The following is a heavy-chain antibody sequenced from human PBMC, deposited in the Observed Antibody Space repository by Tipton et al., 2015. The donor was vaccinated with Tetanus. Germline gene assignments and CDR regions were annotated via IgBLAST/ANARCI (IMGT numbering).Heavy chain of an antibody. CDR2: ISSSSSYI. V-gene: IGHV3-21*01. J-gene: IGHJ4*02. Sequence: SLRLSCAASGFTFSSYSMNWVRQAPGKGLEWVSSISSSSSYIYYADSVKGRFTISRDSAKNSLYLQMNSLRAEDTAVYYCARDRYGDYAVDYWGQGTLVTVSS. CDR1: GFTFSSYS. CDR3: ARDRYGDYAVDY. D-gene: IGHD4-17*01.